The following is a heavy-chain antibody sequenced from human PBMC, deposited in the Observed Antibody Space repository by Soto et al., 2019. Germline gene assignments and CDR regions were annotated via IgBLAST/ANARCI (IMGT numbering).Heavy chain of an antibody. CDR2: ISSSSTYI. J-gene: IGHJ4*02. V-gene: IGHV3-21*01. Sequence: GGSLRLSCAASGFTFSSYSMNWVRQAPGKGLEWVSSISSSSTYIYYADSVKGRFTISRDNAKNSLYLQMNSLRAEDTAVYYCARELGQKFDYWGQGXLVTVSS. CDR1: GFTFSSYS. CDR3: ARELGQKFDY.